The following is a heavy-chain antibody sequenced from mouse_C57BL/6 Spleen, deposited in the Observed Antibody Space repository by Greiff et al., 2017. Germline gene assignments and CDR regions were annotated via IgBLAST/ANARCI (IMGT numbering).Heavy chain of an antibody. D-gene: IGHD2-3*01. CDR2: IYPGDGDT. CDR3: AGSGEGDGSFAY. CDR1: GYAFSSSW. Sequence: VQLQQSGPELVKPGASVKISCKASGYAFSSSWMNWVKQRPGKGLEWIGRIYPGDGDTNYNGKFKGKATLTADKSSSTAYMQLSSLTSEDSAVYFCAGSGEGDGSFAYWGQGTLVTVSA. V-gene: IGHV1-82*01. J-gene: IGHJ3*01.